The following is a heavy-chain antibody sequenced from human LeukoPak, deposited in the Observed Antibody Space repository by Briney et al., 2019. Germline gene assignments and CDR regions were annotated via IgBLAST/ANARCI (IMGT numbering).Heavy chain of an antibody. V-gene: IGHV1-69*02. D-gene: IGHD4-11*01. CDR1: LGSFSSYT. CDR3: ARVSAGDYSNIGG. Sequence: SSVTVSYKPSLGSFSSYTISWVRQAPGQGREGLGRIIPFLGIANHAHKSQGTVTITADKSTSTAYMETSSLISEDTAVYYGARVSAGDYSNIGGWGQGTLVTVST. J-gene: IGHJ4*02. CDR2: IIPFLGIA.